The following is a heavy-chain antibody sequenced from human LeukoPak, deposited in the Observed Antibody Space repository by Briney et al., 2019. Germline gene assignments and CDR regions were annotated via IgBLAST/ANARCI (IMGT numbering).Heavy chain of an antibody. Sequence: SETLSLTCTVPGGSISSYYWSWIRQPPGKGLEWIGYIYYSGSTNYNPSLKSRVTISVDTSKNQFSLKLSSVTAADTAVYYCASYGGSGWYFDYWGQGTLVTVSS. V-gene: IGHV4-59*01. CDR2: IYYSGST. J-gene: IGHJ4*02. CDR1: GGSISSYY. D-gene: IGHD6-19*01. CDR3: ASYGGSGWYFDY.